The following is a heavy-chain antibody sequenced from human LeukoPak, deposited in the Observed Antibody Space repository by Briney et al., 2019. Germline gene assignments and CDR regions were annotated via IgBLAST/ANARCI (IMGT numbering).Heavy chain of an antibody. Sequence: SETLSLTCAVSGDSISSGGYYWSWIRQHPGKGLEWIGYTYYSGNTYYNPSLKSRVTISVDTSKNQFSLKLSSVTAADTAVYFCGRTTPASRWLLDYWGQGTLVTVSS. CDR3: GRTTPASRWLLDY. J-gene: IGHJ4*02. CDR2: TYYSGNT. D-gene: IGHD5-24*01. V-gene: IGHV4-31*11. CDR1: GDSISSGGYY.